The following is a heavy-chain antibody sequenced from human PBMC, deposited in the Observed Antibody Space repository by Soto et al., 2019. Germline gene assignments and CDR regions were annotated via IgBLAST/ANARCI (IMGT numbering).Heavy chain of an antibody. D-gene: IGHD6-19*01. CDR1: GGSVSSGSYY. V-gene: IGHV4-61*01. Sequence: SETLSVTWTVSGGSVSSGSYYWGWIRQPPGKGLEWIGYIYHSGSTNYNPSLKSRVTISVDTSKNQFSLSLTSVTAADTAVYYCARLSAAWFDPWGQGTLVTVSS. CDR3: ARLSAAWFDP. J-gene: IGHJ5*02. CDR2: IYHSGST.